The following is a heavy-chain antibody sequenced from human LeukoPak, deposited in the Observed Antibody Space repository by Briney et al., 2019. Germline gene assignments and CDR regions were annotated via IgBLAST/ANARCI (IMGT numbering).Heavy chain of an antibody. D-gene: IGHD6-13*01. Sequence: ASVKVTCKASGYTFTSYGISWVRQAPGQGLEWMGWISAYNGNTNYAQKLQGRVTMTTDTSTSTAYMELRSLRSDDTAVYYCARGPPYSSSWYGGAPFDYWGQGTLVTVSS. V-gene: IGHV1-18*01. CDR2: ISAYNGNT. J-gene: IGHJ4*02. CDR1: GYTFTSYG. CDR3: ARGPPYSSSWYGGAPFDY.